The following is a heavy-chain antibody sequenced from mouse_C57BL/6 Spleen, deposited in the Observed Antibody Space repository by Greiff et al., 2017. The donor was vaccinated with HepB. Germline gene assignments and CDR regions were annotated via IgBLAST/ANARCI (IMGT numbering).Heavy chain of an antibody. CDR2: IHPSDSDT. J-gene: IGHJ2*01. CDR3: AMRWLLHY. Sequence: VKQRPGQGLEWIGRIHPSDSDTNYNQKFKGKATLTVDKSSSTAYMQLSSLTSEDSAVYYCAMRWLLHYWGQGTTLTVSS. V-gene: IGHV1-74*01. D-gene: IGHD2-3*01.